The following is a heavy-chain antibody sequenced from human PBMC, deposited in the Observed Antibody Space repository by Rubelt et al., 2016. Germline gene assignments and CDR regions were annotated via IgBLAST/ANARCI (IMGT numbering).Heavy chain of an antibody. J-gene: IGHJ4*02. V-gene: IGHV3-23*01. CDR1: GFTFSRYA. CDR3: AKDEYAGYYDSSGYTPSYYFDY. CDR2: ISGSGSSI. Sequence: SRGGLVQPGGSLRVSCAASGFTFSRYAMNWVRQAPGKGLECVSYISGSGSSIYYADSVKGRFTISRDNSKNTLYLQMNSLRAEDTAVYYCAKDEYAGYYDSSGYTPSYYFDYWGQGTLVTVSS. D-gene: IGHD3-22*01.